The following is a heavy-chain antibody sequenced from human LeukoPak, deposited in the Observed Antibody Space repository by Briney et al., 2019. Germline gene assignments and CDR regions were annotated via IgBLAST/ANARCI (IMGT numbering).Heavy chain of an antibody. CDR1: GFTVSSNY. Sequence: GGSLRLSCAASGFTVSSNYMSWVRQAPGKGLEWVSVIYSGGSTYYAVSVKGRFTISRDNSKNTLYLQMNSLGAEDTAVYYCARGPPAVAGTFSDYWGQGTLVTVSS. J-gene: IGHJ4*02. V-gene: IGHV3-53*01. CDR3: ARGPPAVAGTFSDY. D-gene: IGHD6-19*01. CDR2: IYSGGST.